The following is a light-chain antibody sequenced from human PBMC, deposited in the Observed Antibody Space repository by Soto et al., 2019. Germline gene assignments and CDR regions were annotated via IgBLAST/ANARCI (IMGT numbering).Light chain of an antibody. V-gene: IGKV3-11*01. Sequence: EKVMTHSPCTLSFSPGERATLSFSSSQSVSSNYLAWYQQKPGQAPRLLIYDASNRATGIPARFSGSGSGTDFTLTISSLEPEDFAVYYCQQRSNWPITFGQGTRLEIK. CDR1: QSVSSNY. CDR2: DAS. J-gene: IGKJ5*01. CDR3: QQRSNWPIT.